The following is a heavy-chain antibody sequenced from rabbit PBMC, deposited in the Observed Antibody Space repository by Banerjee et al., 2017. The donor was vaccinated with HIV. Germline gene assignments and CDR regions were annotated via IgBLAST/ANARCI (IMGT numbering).Heavy chain of an antibody. CDR3: ARDLSSSGWSDFAL. CDR1: GFSFSSYY. CDR2: INTSSGNT. D-gene: IGHD4-1*01. V-gene: IGHV1S40*01. Sequence: QSLEESGGDLVKPGASLTLTCTASGFSFSSYYMWWVRQAPGKGLEWIACINTSSGNTVYASWAKGRFTISRSTSLNTVTLQMTSLTAADTATYFCARDLSSSGWSDFALWGPGTLVTVS. J-gene: IGHJ4*01.